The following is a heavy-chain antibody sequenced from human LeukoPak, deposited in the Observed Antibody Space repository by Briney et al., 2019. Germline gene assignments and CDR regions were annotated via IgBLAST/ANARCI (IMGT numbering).Heavy chain of an antibody. V-gene: IGHV3-30*18. J-gene: IGHJ4*02. CDR3: AKNPDY. CDR2: ISYDGSNK. CDR1: GFTFSSYG. Sequence: GRSLRLSCAASGFTFSSYGMHWVRQAPGKGLEWVAVISYDGSNKYYADSVKGRFTISRDNSKNTLYLQMNSLRAEDTAVYYCAKNPDYWGQGTLVTVSS.